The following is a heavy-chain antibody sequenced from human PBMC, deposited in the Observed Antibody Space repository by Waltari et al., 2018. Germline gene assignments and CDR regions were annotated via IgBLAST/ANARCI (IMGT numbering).Heavy chain of an antibody. CDR3: ARGGLDSGSYLPTPDPLGY. Sequence: QVQLVQSGTEVKKPGASVKVSCKASGYTFTSYGISWVRQAPGQGLGWMGWISVNNGNTNDAQKLQGRITMTTDTSTNTAYMELRSLRYDDTAVYYCARGGLDSGSYLPTPDPLGYWGQGTLVTVSS. V-gene: IGHV1-18*01. CDR2: ISVNNGNT. D-gene: IGHD1-26*01. J-gene: IGHJ4*02. CDR1: GYTFTSYG.